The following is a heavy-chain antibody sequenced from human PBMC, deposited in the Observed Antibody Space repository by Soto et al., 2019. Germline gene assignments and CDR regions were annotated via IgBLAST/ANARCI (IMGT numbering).Heavy chain of an antibody. J-gene: IGHJ3*02. CDR3: SRGRNLDS. Sequence: LSCVASGFTFTTYWMRWVRQAPGKGPECVANISPNGGEKYYVDSVKGRFPISRDTAQNSLYLEMHSLTDDDTAVYYCSRGRNLDSWGQGTMVTVSS. CDR2: ISPNGGEK. CDR1: GFTFTTYW. V-gene: IGHV3-7*03.